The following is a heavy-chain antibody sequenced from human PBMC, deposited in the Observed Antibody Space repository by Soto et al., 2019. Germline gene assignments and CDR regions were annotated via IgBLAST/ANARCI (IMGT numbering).Heavy chain of an antibody. D-gene: IGHD1-1*01. Sequence: PDTLSLPYNVSGASITTHYWPWIRQSPGKGLEWIGSMYYRGNAYYNPSLQTRVTISLDKSRSQFSLKLNSVTAADSAVYFCARLEGLATISYYFDFWGPGALVTVSS. J-gene: IGHJ4*02. V-gene: IGHV4-59*05. CDR1: GASITTHY. CDR3: ARLEGLATISYYFDF. CDR2: MYYRGNA.